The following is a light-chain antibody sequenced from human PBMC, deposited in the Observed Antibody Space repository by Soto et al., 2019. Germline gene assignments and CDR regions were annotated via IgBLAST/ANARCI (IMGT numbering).Light chain of an antibody. Sequence: QSALTQPASVSGSPGQSFTISCTGTSSDVGSYNLVSWYQQHPGKAPKLMIYEGSKRPSGVSNRFSGSKSGNTASLTISGLQAEDEADYYCCSYAGSVVFGGGTQLTVL. CDR3: CSYAGSVV. CDR1: SSDVGSYNL. V-gene: IGLV2-23*01. J-gene: IGLJ2*01. CDR2: EGS.